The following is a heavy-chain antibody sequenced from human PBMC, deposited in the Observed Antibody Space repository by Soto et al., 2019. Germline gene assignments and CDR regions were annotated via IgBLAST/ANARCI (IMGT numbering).Heavy chain of an antibody. Sequence: QVQLVESGGGVVQPERSQRLSCEASKFTFRTYVMHWVRQAPGKGLEWVALISFDGTNQYYADSVKGRFTISRDNSKNTMYLQMNSLTPEDTAVYYCAREMIPMIMGGMSAMDVWGQGTTVTVSS. CDR1: KFTFRTYV. CDR2: ISFDGTNQ. D-gene: IGHD3-22*01. J-gene: IGHJ6*02. V-gene: IGHV3-30*04. CDR3: AREMIPMIMGGMSAMDV.